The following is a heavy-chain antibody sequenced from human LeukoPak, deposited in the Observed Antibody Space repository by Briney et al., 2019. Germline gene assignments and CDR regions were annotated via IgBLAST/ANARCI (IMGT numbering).Heavy chain of an antibody. V-gene: IGHV3-7*01. J-gene: IGHJ5*02. Sequence: GGSLRLSCAASGFTFSSYWMSWVRQAPGKGLEWVANIKQDGSEKYYVDSVKGRFTISRDNAKNSLYLQMNSLRAEDTAVYYCARVVVGATSNWFDPWGQGTLVTVSS. CDR1: GFTFSSYW. CDR3: ARVVVGATSNWFDP. D-gene: IGHD1-26*01. CDR2: IKQDGSEK.